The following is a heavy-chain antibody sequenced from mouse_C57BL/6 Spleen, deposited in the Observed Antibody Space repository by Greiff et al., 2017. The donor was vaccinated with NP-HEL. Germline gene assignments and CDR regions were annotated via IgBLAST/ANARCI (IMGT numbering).Heavy chain of an antibody. CDR2: IYPGDGDT. V-gene: IGHV1-82*01. CDR1: GYAFSSSW. D-gene: IGHD2-5*01. CDR3: ARSLYSTPAWFAY. Sequence: VQGVESGPELVKPGASVKISCKASGYAFSSSWMNWVKQRPGKGLAWIGRIYPGDGDTNYNGKFKGKATLTADKSSSTAYMQLSSLTSEDSAVYFCARSLYSTPAWFAYWGQGTLVTVSA. J-gene: IGHJ3*01.